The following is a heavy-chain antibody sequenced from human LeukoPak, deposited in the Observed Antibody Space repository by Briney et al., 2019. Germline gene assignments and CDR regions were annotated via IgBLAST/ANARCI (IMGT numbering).Heavy chain of an antibody. D-gene: IGHD1-26*01. CDR1: GYTLSELS. V-gene: IGHV1-24*01. CDR2: FDPEDGET. J-gene: IGHJ4*02. Sequence: GASVKLSCKVSGYTLSELSMHWVRQAPGKGLEWMGGFDPEDGETIYAQKVQVRVTMTEDTSTDTAYMELSSLRSEDTAVYYCATGTSGVGAIRWGQGTLVTVSS. CDR3: ATGTSGVGAIR.